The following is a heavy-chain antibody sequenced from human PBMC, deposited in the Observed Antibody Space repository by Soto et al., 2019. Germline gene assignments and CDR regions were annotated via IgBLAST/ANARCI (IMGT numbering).Heavy chain of an antibody. D-gene: IGHD3-16*01. V-gene: IGHV1-69*08. CDR3: ARTWGSTNDY. CDR2: IISLLDTT. Sequence: ASVKVSCKTSGGTFRNAIITWVRQAPGQGLEWMGRIISLLDTTTYAHKFQGRLAITADKSTGTAYMELNSLRSEDTAVYYCARTWGSTNDYWGRGTLVTVSS. CDR1: GGTFRNAI. J-gene: IGHJ4*02.